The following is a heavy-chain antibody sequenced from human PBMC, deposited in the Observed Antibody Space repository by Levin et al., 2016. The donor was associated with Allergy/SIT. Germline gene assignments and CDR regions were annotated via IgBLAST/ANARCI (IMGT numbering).Heavy chain of an antibody. CDR1: GFSLSTSGMC. J-gene: IGHJ4*02. CDR3: ARIPNSGSYHTYYFDY. Sequence: SGPTLVKPTQTLTLTCTFSGFSLSTSGMCVSWIRQPPGKALEWLALIDWDDDKYYSTSLKSRLTISKDTSKSQVVLTMTNMDPVDTATYYCARIPNSGSYHTYYFDYWGQGTLVTVSS. CDR2: IDWDDDK. V-gene: IGHV2-70*01. D-gene: IGHD1-26*01.